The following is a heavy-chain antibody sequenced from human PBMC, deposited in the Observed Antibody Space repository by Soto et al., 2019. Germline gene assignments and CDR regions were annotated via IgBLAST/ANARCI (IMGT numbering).Heavy chain of an antibody. CDR2: IYYSGST. CDR3: ARGGSSSPYFDD. Sequence: QVPLQESGPGLVKPSQTLSLTCTVSGGSISSGGYYWSWIRQHPGKGLEWIGYIYYSGSTYYNPSLKSRVTISVDTSKKQFSLKLSSVTAADTAVYYCARGGSSSPYFDDWGQGTLVTVSS. V-gene: IGHV4-31*03. CDR1: GGSISSGGYY. D-gene: IGHD6-13*01. J-gene: IGHJ4*02.